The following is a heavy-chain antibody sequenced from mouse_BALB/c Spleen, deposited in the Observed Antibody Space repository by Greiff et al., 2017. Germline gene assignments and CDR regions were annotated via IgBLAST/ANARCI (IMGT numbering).Heavy chain of an antibody. V-gene: IGHV6-6*02. J-gene: IGHJ4*01. CDR1: GFTFSNYW. CDR2: IRLKSNNYAT. CDR3: TRGGSSWGYAMDY. Sequence: EVKLMESGGGLVQPGGSMKLSCVASGFTFSNYWMNWVRQSPEKGLEWVAEIRLKSNNYATHYAESVKGRFTISRDDSKSSVYLQMNNLRAEDTGIYYCTRGGSSWGYAMDYWGQGTSVTVSS. D-gene: IGHD1-1*01.